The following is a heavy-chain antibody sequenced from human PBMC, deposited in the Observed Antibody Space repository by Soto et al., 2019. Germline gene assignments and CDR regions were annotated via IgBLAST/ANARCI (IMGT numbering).Heavy chain of an antibody. V-gene: IGHV1-69*13. CDR1: GGTFSRNA. D-gene: IGHD2-15*01. CDR2: IIPIFGTA. Sequence: GASVKVSCKASGGTFSRNAINWVRQAPGPGLEWMGGIIPIFGTANYAQKFQGRVTITADESTSTAYMELNSLRSEDTAVYYCARTPRTPTDVHCSGGRCYEDNWGQGTLVTVSS. CDR3: ARTPRTPTDVHCSGGRCYEDN. J-gene: IGHJ4*02.